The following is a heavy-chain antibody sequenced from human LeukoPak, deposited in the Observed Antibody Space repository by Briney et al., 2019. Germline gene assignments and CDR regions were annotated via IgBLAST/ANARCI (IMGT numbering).Heavy chain of an antibody. Sequence: PGGSLRLSCAASGFTFSSYGMHWVRQAPGKGLEWVSYISSSGSTIYYADSVKGRFTISRDNAKNSLYLQMNSLRAEDTAVYYCARDIVDTAMVEVWYYGMDVWGQGTTVTVSS. D-gene: IGHD5-18*01. CDR1: GFTFSSYG. J-gene: IGHJ6*02. CDR2: ISSSGSTI. CDR3: ARDIVDTAMVEVWYYGMDV. V-gene: IGHV3-48*04.